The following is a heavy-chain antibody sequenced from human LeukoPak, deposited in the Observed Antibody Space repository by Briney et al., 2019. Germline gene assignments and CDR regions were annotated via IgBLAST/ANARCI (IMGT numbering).Heavy chain of an antibody. J-gene: IGHJ4*02. CDR2: ISRDSSNI. CDR3: ARESYWGSGLKGFDS. D-gene: IGHD7-27*01. Sequence: PGGSLRLSCAGSGFNSSSYSMNWVRQAPGKGLEWVSYISRDSSNIYYADSVKGRFTISRDNAKNSLYLQVNSLRDEDTAVYYCARESYWGSGLKGFDSWGQGTLVTVSS. V-gene: IGHV3-48*02. CDR1: GFNSSSYS.